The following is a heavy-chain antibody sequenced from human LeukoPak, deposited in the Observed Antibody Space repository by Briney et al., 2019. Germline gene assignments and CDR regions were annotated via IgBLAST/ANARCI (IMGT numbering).Heavy chain of an antibody. J-gene: IGHJ6*02. CDR1: GGTFSSYA. CDR3: ARGGTNWNYVSYYYGMDV. CDR2: IIPIFGTA. Sequence: SVKVSCKASGGTFSSYAISWVRQAPGQGLEWMGGIIPIFGTANYAQKFQGRVTITADESTSTAYMELSSLRSEDTAVYYCARGGTNWNYVSYYYGMDVWGQGTTVTVSS. D-gene: IGHD1-7*01. V-gene: IGHV1-69*01.